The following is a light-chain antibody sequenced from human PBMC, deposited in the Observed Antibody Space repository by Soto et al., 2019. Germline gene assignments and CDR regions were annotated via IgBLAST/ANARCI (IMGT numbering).Light chain of an antibody. Sequence: QSVLTQPPSASGSPGQSVTISCTGTSSDVGGYNYVSWYQQYPGKAPKLMIYEVSKRPSGVPDRFSGSKSGNTASLTVSGLQAEDEADYYCSSYAGSNKVFGGGTKATVL. J-gene: IGLJ2*01. V-gene: IGLV2-8*01. CDR3: SSYAGSNKV. CDR1: SSDVGGYNY. CDR2: EVS.